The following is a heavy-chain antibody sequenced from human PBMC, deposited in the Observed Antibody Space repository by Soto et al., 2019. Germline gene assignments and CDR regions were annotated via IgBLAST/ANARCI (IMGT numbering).Heavy chain of an antibody. J-gene: IGHJ4*02. Sequence: QLRLQESGPGLVKPSETLSLTCTVSGGSISISSYYWGWIRQPPGKGLEWIGSIYHSGSTYYNPSLNSRVTISVDTSKSQFSLNLSSVTAADTAVYYCARQGGSSWWLYFDSWGQGTLVTVSS. CDR1: GGSISISSYY. D-gene: IGHD6-13*01. CDR3: ARQGGSSWWLYFDS. V-gene: IGHV4-39*01. CDR2: IYHSGST.